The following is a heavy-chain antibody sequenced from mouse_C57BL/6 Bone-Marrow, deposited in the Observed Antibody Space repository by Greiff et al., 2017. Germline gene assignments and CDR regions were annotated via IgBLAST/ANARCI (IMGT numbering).Heavy chain of an antibody. Sequence: QVQLKESGAELVRPGSSVKLSCKASGYTFTSYWMHWVKQRPIQGLEWIGNIDPSDSETHYNQKFKDKATLTVDKSSSTADMQLSSLTSEDSAVYYCARDGYFDYWGQGTTLTVCS. CDR1: GYTFTSYW. D-gene: IGHD2-3*01. J-gene: IGHJ2*01. CDR3: ARDGYFDY. V-gene: IGHV1-52*01. CDR2: IDPSDSET.